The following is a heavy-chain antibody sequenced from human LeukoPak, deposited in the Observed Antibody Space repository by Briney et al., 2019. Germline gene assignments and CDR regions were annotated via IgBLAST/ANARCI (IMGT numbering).Heavy chain of an antibody. CDR3: ANLGYCSGGDCYRTY. V-gene: IGHV4-4*02. D-gene: IGHD2-15*01. CDR1: GGSISSRNW. Sequence: SETLSLTCAVSGGSISSRNWWSWVRQTPRKGLEWIGEIYHSGSTNYNPSPQSRVTISLDKSKNQFSLKLRSVTAADTAVYYCANLGYCSGGDCYRTYWGQGALVTVSS. J-gene: IGHJ4*02. CDR2: IYHSGST.